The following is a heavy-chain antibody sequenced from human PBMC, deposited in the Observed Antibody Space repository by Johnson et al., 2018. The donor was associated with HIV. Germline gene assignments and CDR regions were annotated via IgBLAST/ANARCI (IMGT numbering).Heavy chain of an antibody. CDR2: IRYDGSNK. CDR1: GFTFSSYA. J-gene: IGHJ3*02. Sequence: QVLLVESGGGVVQPGRSLRLSCAASGFTFSSYAMHWVRQAPGKGLEWVAFIRYDGSNKYYADSVKGRFTISRDNSKNTLYLQMNSLRAEDTAVYYCAKDWSRTVGATLGPGAFDIWGQGTMVTVSS. CDR3: AKDWSRTVGATLGPGAFDI. D-gene: IGHD1-26*01. V-gene: IGHV3-30*02.